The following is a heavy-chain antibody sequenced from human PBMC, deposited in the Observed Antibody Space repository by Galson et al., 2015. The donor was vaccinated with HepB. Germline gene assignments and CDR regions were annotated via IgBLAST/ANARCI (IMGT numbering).Heavy chain of an antibody. Sequence: SLRLSCAASGFTFSSYSMNWVRQAPGKGLEWASSISSSSSYIYYADSVKGRFTISRDNAKNSLYLQMNSLRAEDTAVYYCARLGRLQPSDYWGQGTLVTVSS. J-gene: IGHJ4*02. CDR1: GFTFSSYS. V-gene: IGHV3-21*01. D-gene: IGHD5-24*01. CDR2: ISSSSSYI. CDR3: ARLGRLQPSDY.